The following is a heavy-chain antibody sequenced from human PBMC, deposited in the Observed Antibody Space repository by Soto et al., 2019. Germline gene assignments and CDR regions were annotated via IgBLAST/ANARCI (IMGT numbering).Heavy chain of an antibody. Sequence: QVQLVESGGGVVQPGRSLRLSCAASGFTFSSYAMHWVRQAPGKGLEWVAVISYDGSNKYYADSVKGRFTISRDNSKNTLYLQMNSLRAEHTAVYYCAREEDFWSGYYPNWGQGTLVTVSS. V-gene: IGHV3-30-3*01. J-gene: IGHJ4*02. CDR3: AREEDFWSGYYPN. CDR1: GFTFSSYA. D-gene: IGHD3-3*01. CDR2: ISYDGSNK.